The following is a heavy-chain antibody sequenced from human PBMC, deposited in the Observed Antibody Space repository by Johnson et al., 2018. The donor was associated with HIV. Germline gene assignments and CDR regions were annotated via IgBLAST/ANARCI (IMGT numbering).Heavy chain of an antibody. J-gene: IGHJ3*02. CDR2: IYSGGRT. V-gene: IGHV3-53*01. Sequence: SCAASGFTVSNNFMSWVRQAPGKGLEWVSVIYSGGRTYYTDSVKGRFTISSDNAKNSLYLQMNSLRAEDTALYYCARDLKSYYDSSGYFDAFDIWGQGTMVTVSS. D-gene: IGHD3-22*01. CDR3: ARDLKSYYDSSGYFDAFDI. CDR1: GFTVSNNF.